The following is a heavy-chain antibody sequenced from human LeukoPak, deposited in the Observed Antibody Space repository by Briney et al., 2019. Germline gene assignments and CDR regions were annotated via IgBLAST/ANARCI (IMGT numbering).Heavy chain of an antibody. CDR3: ASGRWLRSPGGDAFDI. V-gene: IGHV4-39*01. Sequence: SETLSLTCTVSGGSISSSSHYWGWIRPPPGKGLEWIGTNYYSGSTYYNPSLKSRVTISVNTSKPQFPLKLSSVTAGDTALYYGASGRWLRSPGGDAFDIWGQGTMVTVSS. J-gene: IGHJ3*02. CDR1: GGSISSSSHY. D-gene: IGHD5-24*01. CDR2: NYYSGST.